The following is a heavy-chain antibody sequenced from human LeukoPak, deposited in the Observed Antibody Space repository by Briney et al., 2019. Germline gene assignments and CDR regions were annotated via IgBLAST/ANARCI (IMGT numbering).Heavy chain of an antibody. CDR3: ATQYSSSWSFDY. J-gene: IGHJ4*02. D-gene: IGHD6-13*01. V-gene: IGHV3-33*08. CDR1: GFTFSSYG. Sequence: QPGRSLRLSCAASGFTFSSYGMHWVRQAPGKGLEWVAVIWYDGSNKYYADSVKGRFTISRDNSKNTLYLQMNSLRAEDTAVYYCATQYSSSWSFDYWGQGTLVTVSS. CDR2: IWYDGSNK.